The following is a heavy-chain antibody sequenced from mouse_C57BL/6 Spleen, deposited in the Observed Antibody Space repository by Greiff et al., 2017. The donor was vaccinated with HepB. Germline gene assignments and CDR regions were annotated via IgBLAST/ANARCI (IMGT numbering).Heavy chain of an antibody. CDR1: GYTFTDYY. CDR2: IYPGSGNT. Sequence: QVHVKQSGAELVRPGASVKLSCKASGYTFTDYYINWVKQRPGQGLEWIARIYPGSGNTYYNEKFKGKATLTAEKSSSTAYMQLSSLTSEDSAVYFCASRITTVPNWYFDVWGTGTTVTVSS. D-gene: IGHD1-1*01. CDR3: ASRITTVPNWYFDV. J-gene: IGHJ1*03. V-gene: IGHV1-76*01.